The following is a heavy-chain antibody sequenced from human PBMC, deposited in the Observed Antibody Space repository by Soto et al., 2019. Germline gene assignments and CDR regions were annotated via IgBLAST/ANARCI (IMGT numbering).Heavy chain of an antibody. J-gene: IGHJ4*02. CDR2: IYHSGLT. V-gene: IGHV4-39*01. CDR3: ATYGSGCERWFDR. Sequence: SETLSLTCTVSYGSISSSTYYWGWIRQTPGKGLEWIGSIYHSGLTYYSPSLKSRLTISVDTSKNQFSPILSSVTAADTAVYCCATYGSGCERWFDRWGQEIQVTVCS. CDR1: YGSISSSTYY. D-gene: IGHD2-15*01.